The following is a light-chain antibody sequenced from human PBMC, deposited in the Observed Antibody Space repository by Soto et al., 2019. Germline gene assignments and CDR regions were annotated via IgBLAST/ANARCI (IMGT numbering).Light chain of an antibody. CDR3: CSYAGSYTHYV. Sequence: QSVLTQPRSVSGSPGQSITISCTGTSSDVGGYNYVSLYRQHPGKAPKLMIYDVSKRPSGVPDHFSGSKSGNTASLTISGLQAEDEADYYCCSYAGSYTHYVFGTGTKLTVL. J-gene: IGLJ1*01. CDR1: SSDVGGYNY. CDR2: DVS. V-gene: IGLV2-11*01.